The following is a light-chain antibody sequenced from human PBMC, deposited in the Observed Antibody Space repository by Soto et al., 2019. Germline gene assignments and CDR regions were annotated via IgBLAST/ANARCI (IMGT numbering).Light chain of an antibody. J-gene: IGLJ1*01. CDR1: TSNNGDNA. CDR3: SAWDDSLNGYV. CDR2: YDD. Sequence: QSVLTQPPSVSEAPRQRVTISCSGRTSNNGDNAVNWYQQVPGKAPRLLIYYDDLLPSGVSARFSGSKSGTSASLAISGLQSDDEADYYCSAWDDSLNGYVFGTGTKVTVL. V-gene: IGLV1-36*01.